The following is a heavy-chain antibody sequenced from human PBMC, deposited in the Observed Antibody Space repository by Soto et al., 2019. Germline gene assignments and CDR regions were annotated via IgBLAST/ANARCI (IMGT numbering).Heavy chain of an antibody. Sequence: SETLSLTCSVSGASINNFAYYWGWIRQPPGKGLEWIGAVYYNENTYYNPSLKSRVAISVDTAKNQFSLNLRSVTAADTAIYFCARRERYYGSPGWFDPWGQGTLVTVSS. J-gene: IGHJ5*01. CDR1: GASINNFAYY. CDR3: ARRERYYGSPGWFDP. D-gene: IGHD3-10*01. V-gene: IGHV4-39*01. CDR2: VYYNENT.